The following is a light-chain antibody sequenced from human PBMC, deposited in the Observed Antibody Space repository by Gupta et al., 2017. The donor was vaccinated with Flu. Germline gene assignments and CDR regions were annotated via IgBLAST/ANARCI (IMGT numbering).Light chain of an antibody. CDR1: QSVSSSY. CDR2: GAS. CDR3: QQEGSSPKT. J-gene: IGKJ1*01. V-gene: IGKV3-20*01. Sequence: EIVLTQSPGTLSLSPGERATLSCRASQSVSSSYLAWYQQKPGQAPRLLIYGASSRATGIPDTFSGSGSGTEFTLTISRLEPEDFAVYYCQQEGSSPKTFGQGTKVQIK.